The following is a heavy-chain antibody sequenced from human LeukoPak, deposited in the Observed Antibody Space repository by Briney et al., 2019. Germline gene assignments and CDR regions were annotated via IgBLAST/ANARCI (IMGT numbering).Heavy chain of an antibody. Sequence: GGPLRLSCAASGFTVSSNYMSWVRQAPGKGLEWVSVIYSGGSTYYADSVKGRFTISRDNSKNTLYLQMNSLRAEDTAVYYCARDRSDYYDSSGYYGYRGQGPLVSVSS. CDR3: ARDRSDYYDSSGYYGY. V-gene: IGHV3-53*01. J-gene: IGHJ4*02. D-gene: IGHD3-22*01. CDR1: GFTVSSNY. CDR2: IYSGGST.